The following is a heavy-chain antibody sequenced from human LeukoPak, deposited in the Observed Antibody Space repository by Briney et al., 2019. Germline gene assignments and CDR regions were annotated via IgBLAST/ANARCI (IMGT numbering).Heavy chain of an antibody. CDR1: GVSISSYY. D-gene: IGHD5-18*01. J-gene: IGHJ4*02. Sequence: SDTLSLTCSVSGVSISSYYWRWIRQPPGRGLEWVGYIYFSGSINYNPSLMSRVTISADTSKSQPSLKLSSVTAADTAVYYCARSSGYTYGSDYWGQGTLVTVSS. CDR3: ARSSGYTYGSDY. CDR2: IYFSGSI. V-gene: IGHV4-59*08.